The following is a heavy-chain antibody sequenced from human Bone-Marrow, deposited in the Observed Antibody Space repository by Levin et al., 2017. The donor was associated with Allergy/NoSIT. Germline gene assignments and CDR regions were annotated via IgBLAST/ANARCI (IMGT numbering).Heavy chain of an antibody. V-gene: IGHV3-23*01. CDR3: AKDLTGYDYYFDY. CDR1: GFTFSSYA. CDR2: ITGNDDST. J-gene: IGHJ4*02. Sequence: GGSLRLSCAASGFTFSSYAMSWVRQAPGKGLEWVSAITGNDDSTYYADSVKGRFTISRDNSKNTLYLQMNSLRAEDTAVYYCAKDLTGYDYYFDYWGQGTLVTVSS. D-gene: IGHD3-9*01.